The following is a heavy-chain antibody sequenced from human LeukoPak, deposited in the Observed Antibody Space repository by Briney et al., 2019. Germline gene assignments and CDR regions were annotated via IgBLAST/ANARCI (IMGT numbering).Heavy chain of an antibody. CDR2: MNPNSGNT. Sequence: ASLRISCKTSGYTFTSYDINCVRQATGQGLEWMGWMNPNSGNTGYAQKFQGRVTMTRNTSISTAYMELSSLRSEDTAVYYCASSLGFAFLYYWGQGTLVTVSS. CDR3: ASSLGFAFLYY. J-gene: IGHJ4*02. V-gene: IGHV1-8*01. CDR1: GYTFTSYD. D-gene: IGHD2/OR15-2a*01.